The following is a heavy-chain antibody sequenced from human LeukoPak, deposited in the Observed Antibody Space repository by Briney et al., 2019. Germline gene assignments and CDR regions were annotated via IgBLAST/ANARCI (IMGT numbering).Heavy chain of an antibody. V-gene: IGHV4-34*01. D-gene: IGHD6-13*01. J-gene: IGHJ2*01. CDR3: ARKMPAKAVLVVSAAAGTGGLFDR. CDR1: GGSFSGYY. Sequence: SETLSLTCAVYGGSFSGYYWSWIRQPPGKGLQWMGEINHSGSTNYHQSLKSRVTISVDTSKNQFSLKLSSVTAADTAVYYCARKMPAKAVLVVSAAAGTGGLFDRWDRGTLATASS. CDR2: INHSGST.